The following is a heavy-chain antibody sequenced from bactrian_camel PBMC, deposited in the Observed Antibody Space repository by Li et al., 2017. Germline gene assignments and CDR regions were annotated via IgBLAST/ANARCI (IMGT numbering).Heavy chain of an antibody. CDR1: GYTYSSYC. V-gene: IGHV3S55*01. D-gene: IGHD6*01. J-gene: IGHJ4*01. CDR2: IGTDEST. CDR3: VANPGCTVITGRLSGMPVGDPTRAD. Sequence: VESGGGSVQAGGSLRLSCAASGYTYSSYCMGWFRQGPGKKREGVATIGTDESTEFAESVKGRFTISRDKSKSNLYLQMDALIPEDTALYTCVANPGCTVITGRLSGMPVGDPTRADWGQGTQVTVS.